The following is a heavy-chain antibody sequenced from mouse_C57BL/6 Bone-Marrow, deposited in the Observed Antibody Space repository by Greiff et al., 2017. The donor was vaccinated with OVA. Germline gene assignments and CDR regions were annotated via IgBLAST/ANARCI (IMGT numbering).Heavy chain of an antibody. D-gene: IGHD1-1*01. V-gene: IGHV1-42*01. CDR3: ARDGVVATYRWYFDV. Sequence: VQLQQSGPELVKPGASVKISCKASGYSFTGYYMNWVKQSPEKSLEWIGEINPSTGGTTYNQKFKAKATLTVDKSSSTAYMQLKSLTSEDSAVYYCARDGVVATYRWYFDVWGTGTTVTVSS. CDR1: GYSFTGYY. CDR2: INPSTGGT. J-gene: IGHJ1*03.